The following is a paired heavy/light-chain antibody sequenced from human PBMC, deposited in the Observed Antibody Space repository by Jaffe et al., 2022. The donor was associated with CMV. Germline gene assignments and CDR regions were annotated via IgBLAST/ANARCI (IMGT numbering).Heavy chain of an antibody. Sequence: QVTLRESGPALVRPRQTLTLTCTFSGFSLSASGTYVAWIRQPPGKALEWLTLIYWDDTKYYNKSLQTRLTISKGTSTNQVVLTMTNMDPEDTATYYCARGKVGPSGAFDTWGQGTTVTVSS. CDR1: GFSLSASGTY. V-gene: IGHV2-70*01. D-gene: IGHD1-26*01. CDR3: ARGKVGPSGAFDT. CDR2: IYWDDTK. J-gene: IGHJ3*02.
Light chain of an antibody. Sequence: DIHMTQSPSTLSASIGDTVTITCRASQNVVDWLAWYQQRPGKAPKVLVYKASTLQSGVPTRFRGSGSGTDFTLTISSLQPDDSATYYCQQYNSFWTFGQGTTVEVK. CDR1: QNVVDW. CDR2: KAS. CDR3: QQYNSFWT. V-gene: IGKV1-5*03. J-gene: IGKJ1*01.